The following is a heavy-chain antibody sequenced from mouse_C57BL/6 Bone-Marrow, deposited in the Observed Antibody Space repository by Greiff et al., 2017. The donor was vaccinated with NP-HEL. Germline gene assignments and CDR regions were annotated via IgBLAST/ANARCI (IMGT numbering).Heavy chain of an antibody. CDR3: ARRGYGSSLYYFDY. J-gene: IGHJ2*01. V-gene: IGHV1-55*01. D-gene: IGHD1-1*01. Sequence: QVQLQQPGAELVKPGASVKMSCKASGYTFTSYWITWVKQRPGQGLEWIGDIYPGSGSTNYNEKFKSKATLTVDTSSSTAYMQLSSLTSEDSAVYYCARRGYGSSLYYFDYWGQGTTLTVSS. CDR2: IYPGSGST. CDR1: GYTFTSYW.